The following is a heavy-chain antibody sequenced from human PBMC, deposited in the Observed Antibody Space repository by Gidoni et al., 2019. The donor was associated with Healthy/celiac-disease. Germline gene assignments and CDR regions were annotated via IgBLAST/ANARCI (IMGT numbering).Heavy chain of an antibody. CDR2: ISYDGSNK. CDR3: ARDTGDGVTPNYYYYYMDV. D-gene: IGHD4-17*01. CDR1: GFTFSSYA. J-gene: IGHJ6*03. Sequence: QVQLVESGGGVVQPGRSLRLSCAASGFTFSSYAMHWVRQAPGKGLEWVAVISYDGSNKYYADSVKGRFTISRDNSKNTLYLQMNSLRAEDTAVYYCARDTGDGVTPNYYYYYMDVWGKGTTVTVSS. V-gene: IGHV3-30-3*01.